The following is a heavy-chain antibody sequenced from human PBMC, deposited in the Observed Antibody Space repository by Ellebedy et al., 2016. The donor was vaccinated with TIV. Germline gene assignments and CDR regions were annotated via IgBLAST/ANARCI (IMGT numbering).Heavy chain of an antibody. D-gene: IGHD4-17*01. CDR3: AADYGDYIIED. CDR2: INPILGTA. V-gene: IGHV1-69*04. CDR1: GGTFSNYA. Sequence: AASVKVSCKAFGGTFSNYAVTWVRQAPGQGLEWMGRINPILGTANYAQKFQGRVTMTADKSTRTDYMELTSLRSEDTAVYYCAADYGDYIIEDWGQGTLITVSS. J-gene: IGHJ4*02.